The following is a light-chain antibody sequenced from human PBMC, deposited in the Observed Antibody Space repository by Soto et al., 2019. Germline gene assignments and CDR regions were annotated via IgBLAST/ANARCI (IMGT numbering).Light chain of an antibody. V-gene: IGLV2-14*01. Sequence: QSVLTQPASVSGSPGQSITFSCTGTSSDVGGYNYVSWYQQHPGKAPKLMIYDVSNRPSGVSNRFSGSKSGNTASLTISGLQAEDEADYYCSSYTSSSTLGVVFGGGTKLTVL. J-gene: IGLJ2*01. CDR3: SSYTSSSTLGVV. CDR1: SSDVGGYNY. CDR2: DVS.